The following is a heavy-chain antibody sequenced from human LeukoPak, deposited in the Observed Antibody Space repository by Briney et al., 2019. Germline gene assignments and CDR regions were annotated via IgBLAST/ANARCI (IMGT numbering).Heavy chain of an antibody. CDR3: AKDKRGYSYGRYIFDY. V-gene: IGHV3-23*01. CDR2: ISGSGGST. D-gene: IGHD5-18*01. Sequence: PGGSLRLSCAASGFTFSSYAMSWVRQAPGKGLEWVSAISGSGGSTYYADSVKGRFTVSRDNSKNTLYLQMNSLRAEDTAVYYCAKDKRGYSYGRYIFDYWGQGTLVTVSS. J-gene: IGHJ4*02. CDR1: GFTFSSYA.